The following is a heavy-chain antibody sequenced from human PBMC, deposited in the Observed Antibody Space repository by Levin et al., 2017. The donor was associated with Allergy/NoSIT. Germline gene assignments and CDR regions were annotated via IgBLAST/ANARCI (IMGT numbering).Heavy chain of an antibody. D-gene: IGHD4-23*01. V-gene: IGHV5-51*01. J-gene: IGHJ4*02. CDR1: GYSFTSYW. CDR2: IFPSDSDT. CDR3: ARRDSDGSNSFDY. Sequence: GGSLRLSCQASGYSFTSYWFGWVRQRPGKGLEWMGLIFPSDSDTRVSPSFQGQIIMSVDKSISTAYLQWSSLKASDSAMYYCARRDSDGSNSFDYWAQGTLVTVSP.